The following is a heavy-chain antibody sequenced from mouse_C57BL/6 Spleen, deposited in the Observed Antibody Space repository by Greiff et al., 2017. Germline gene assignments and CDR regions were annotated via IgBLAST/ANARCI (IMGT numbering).Heavy chain of an antibody. V-gene: IGHV14-4*01. CDR2: IDPENGDT. CDR1: GFNIKDDY. J-gene: IGHJ1*03. Sequence: VQLQQSGAELVRPGASVKLSCTASGFNIKDDYMHWVKQRPEQGLEWIGWIDPENGDTEYASKFQGKATITADTTSNTAYLQLSSLTSEDTAVYYCTTYRVARNWYFDVWGTGTTVTVSS. D-gene: IGHD1-1*01. CDR3: TTYRVARNWYFDV.